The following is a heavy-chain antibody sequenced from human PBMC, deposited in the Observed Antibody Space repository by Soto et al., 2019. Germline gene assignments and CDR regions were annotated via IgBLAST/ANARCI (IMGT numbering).Heavy chain of an antibody. CDR2: IYYNGNT. CDR1: GSSLSSGDSS. V-gene: IGHV4-30-4*01. Sequence: LARPCTVSGSSLSSGDSSLRCIRQAPGKGLEWIGYIYYNGNTYYNPAPKRRVTITVDTTKNQFSLKQSTVTAADAAVYYCARDENFYYSYYGMDVWGQGTTVTVSS. CDR3: ARDENFYYSYYGMDV. D-gene: IGHD1-7*01. J-gene: IGHJ6*02.